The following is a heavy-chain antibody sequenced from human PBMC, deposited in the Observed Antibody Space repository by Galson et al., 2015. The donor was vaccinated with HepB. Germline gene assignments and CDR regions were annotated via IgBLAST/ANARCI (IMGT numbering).Heavy chain of an antibody. CDR2: ISSSSSYI. CDR1: GFTFSSYS. Sequence: SLRLSCAASGFTFSSYSMNWVRQAPGKGLEWVSSISSSSSYIYSADSVKGRFTISRDNAKNSLYLQMNSLRAEDTAVYYCASDLVVITFDYWGQGTLVTVSS. V-gene: IGHV3-21*01. J-gene: IGHJ4*02. D-gene: IGHD3-22*01. CDR3: ASDLVVITFDY.